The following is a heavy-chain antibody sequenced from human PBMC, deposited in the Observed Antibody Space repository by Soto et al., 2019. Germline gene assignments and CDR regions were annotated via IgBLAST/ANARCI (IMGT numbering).Heavy chain of an antibody. J-gene: IGHJ5*02. D-gene: IGHD4-17*01. Sequence: SETLSLTCTVSGGSIRDVGYYWSWIRQHPGKGLEWIGYIYYTGTTYYNPSFKGRVIISVDLSKGQFSLKLSSVTAADTAFYYCAKDPSPQPTTVVTPGWFDPWGQGILVTASS. CDR3: AKDPSPQPTTVVTPGWFDP. CDR2: IYYTGTT. CDR1: GGSIRDVGYY. V-gene: IGHV4-31*03.